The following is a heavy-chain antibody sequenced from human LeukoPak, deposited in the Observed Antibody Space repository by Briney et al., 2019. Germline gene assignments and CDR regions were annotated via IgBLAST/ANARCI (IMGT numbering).Heavy chain of an antibody. J-gene: IGHJ5*02. CDR1: GYTFTSYG. D-gene: IGHD2-2*01. CDR3: ARSIVVVPAAPFDP. Sequence: SVKVSCKASGYTFTSYGISWVRQAPGQGLEWMGRIIPILGIANYAQKFQGRVTITSDKSTSTAYMELSRLRSDDTAVYYCARSIVVVPAAPFDPWGQGTLVTVSS. CDR2: IIPILGIA. V-gene: IGHV1-69*04.